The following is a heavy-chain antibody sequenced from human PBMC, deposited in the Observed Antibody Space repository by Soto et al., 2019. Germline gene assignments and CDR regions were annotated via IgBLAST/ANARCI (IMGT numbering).Heavy chain of an antibody. D-gene: IGHD6-13*01. J-gene: IGHJ5*02. Sequence: APAEVSWKACGYTFASSGRRWARQAPGQGLEWMGWISAYNGNTNYAQKLQGRVTMTTDTSTSTAYMELRSLRSDDTAVYYCARDGIAAAGLPGNWFDPWGQGTLVTVSS. CDR3: ARDGIAAAGLPGNWFDP. CDR2: ISAYNGNT. V-gene: IGHV1-18*01. CDR1: GYTFASSG.